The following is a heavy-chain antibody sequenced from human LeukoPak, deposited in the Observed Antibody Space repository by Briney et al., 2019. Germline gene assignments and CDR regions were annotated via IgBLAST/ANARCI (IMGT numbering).Heavy chain of an antibody. CDR2: INPGGGST. CDR3: ARGINDFWSGYHFDY. Sequence: ASVKVSCKASGYTFTSYYMHWVRQAPGQGLEWMGIINPGGGSTSYAQTFQGRVTMTRDTSTSTVYMELSSLRSEDTAVYYCARGINDFWSGYHFDYWGQGTLVTVSS. CDR1: GYTFTSYY. V-gene: IGHV1-46*01. J-gene: IGHJ4*02. D-gene: IGHD3-3*01.